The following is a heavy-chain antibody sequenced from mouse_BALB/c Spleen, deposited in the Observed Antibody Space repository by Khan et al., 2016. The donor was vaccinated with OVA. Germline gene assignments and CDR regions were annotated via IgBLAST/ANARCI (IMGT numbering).Heavy chain of an antibody. V-gene: IGHV9-3-1*01. D-gene: IGHD1-1*02. Sequence: QIQLVQSGPELKKPGETVKISCKASGYTFTNYGMNWVKQTSGKGLKWMGWINTYTGEPKYADDFKGRFAYSLDTSASTAYLQVNNLKNGDSATYFCESGGYWYIDVWGEGTTVTVSS. CDR3: ESGGYWYIDV. CDR2: INTYTGEP. CDR1: GYTFTNYG. J-gene: IGHJ1*01.